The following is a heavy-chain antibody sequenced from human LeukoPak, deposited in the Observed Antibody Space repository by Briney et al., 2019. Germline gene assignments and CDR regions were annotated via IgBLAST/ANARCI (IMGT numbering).Heavy chain of an antibody. CDR1: GASISDYN. J-gene: IGHJ4*02. Sequence: SETLSLTCTVSGASISDYNLSWIRQPPGKGLEWIGYISDSGSTNYNPSLKSRVTISADTSKNQFSLKLSSVAAADTALYYCARLHPGDDWGQGTLVIVSS. CDR3: ARLHPGDD. CDR2: ISDSGST. V-gene: IGHV4-59*01.